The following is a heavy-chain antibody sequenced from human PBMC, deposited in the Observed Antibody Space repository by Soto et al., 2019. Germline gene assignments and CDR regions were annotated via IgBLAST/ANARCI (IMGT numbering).Heavy chain of an antibody. V-gene: IGHV1-18*04. CDR3: VRDQKYFRVNGNWFDS. Sequence: ASVKVSCKASGYTSADFGISWVRQAPGQGLEWMGWVSGNNGASNPAPKVQGRITMTLDTSTGVSYMALRSLRSGDTAIYYCVRDQKYFRVNGNWFDSWGQGTLVTVSS. J-gene: IGHJ5*01. D-gene: IGHD2-2*01. CDR1: GYTSADFG. CDR2: VSGNNGAS.